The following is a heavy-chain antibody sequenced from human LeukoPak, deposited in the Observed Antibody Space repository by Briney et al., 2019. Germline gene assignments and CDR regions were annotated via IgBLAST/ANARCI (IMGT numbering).Heavy chain of an antibody. CDR3: ARERVTAIPHYYYYGIDV. V-gene: IGHV3-48*03. Sequence: GGSLRLSCAASGFTFSSYEMNWVRQAPGKGLEWVSYISSSGSTIYYADSVKGRFTISRDNAKNSLYLQVNSLRAEDTAVYYCARERVTAIPHYYYYGIDVWGQGTTVTVSS. CDR2: ISSSGSTI. D-gene: IGHD2-21*02. J-gene: IGHJ6*02. CDR1: GFTFSSYE.